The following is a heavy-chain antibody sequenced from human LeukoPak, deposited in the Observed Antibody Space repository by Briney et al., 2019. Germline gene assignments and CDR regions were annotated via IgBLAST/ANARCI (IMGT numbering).Heavy chain of an antibody. CDR1: GYTFTSYD. CDR2: MNPNSGNT. J-gene: IGHJ4*02. V-gene: IGHV1-8*03. Sequence: ASVKVSCKASGYTFTSYDINWVRQATGQGLEWMGWMNPNSGNTGYAQKFQGRVTITRNTSISTAYMELSSLRAEDTAVYYCAREGYGSGSYFPYWGQGTLVTVSS. D-gene: IGHD3-10*01. CDR3: AREGYGSGSYFPY.